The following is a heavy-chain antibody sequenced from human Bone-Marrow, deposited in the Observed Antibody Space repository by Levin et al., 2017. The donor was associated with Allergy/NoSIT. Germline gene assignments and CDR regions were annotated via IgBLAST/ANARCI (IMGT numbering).Heavy chain of an antibody. CDR2: IWYDGNNK. J-gene: IGHJ5*02. Sequence: GGSLRLSCAASGFAFSDYAMHWVRQAPGKGLEWVAVIWYDGNNKYYGESVKGRFTISRDNSRNTVYLQMNRLRAEDTAIYYFAKDRGRGAAESRAGFDHWGQGSLVTVAT. D-gene: IGHD6-13*01. CDR3: AKDRGRGAAESRAGFDH. V-gene: IGHV3-33*06. CDR1: GFAFSDYA.